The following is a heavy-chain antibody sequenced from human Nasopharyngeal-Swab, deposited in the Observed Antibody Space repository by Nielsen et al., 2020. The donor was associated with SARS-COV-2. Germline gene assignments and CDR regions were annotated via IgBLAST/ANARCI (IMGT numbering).Heavy chain of an antibody. V-gene: IGHV4-28*01. D-gene: IGHD2-8*02. Sequence: WIRPPPGKGLEWIGEIYYSGSTTYNPSLKSRVTMSMNRAKNQLSLNLNSVTAADTAVYYCATKDYSGPYWPDFDFWGQGTLVTVSS. J-gene: IGHJ4*02. CDR2: IYYSGST. CDR3: ATKDYSGPYWPDFDF.